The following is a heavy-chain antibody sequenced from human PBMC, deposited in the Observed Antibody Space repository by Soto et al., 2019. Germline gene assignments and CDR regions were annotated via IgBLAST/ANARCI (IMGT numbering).Heavy chain of an antibody. V-gene: IGHV4-39*01. J-gene: IGHJ4*02. CDR1: GGSISSSSYY. D-gene: IGHD3-22*01. CDR2: IYYSGST. Sequence: SETLSLTCTVSGGSISSSSYYWGWIRQPPGKGLEWIGSIYYSGSTYYNPSLKSRVTISVDTSTNQFSLKLSSVTAADTAVYYCASRATMIVVGSVYYFDYWGQGTLVTVSS. CDR3: ASRATMIVVGSVYYFDY.